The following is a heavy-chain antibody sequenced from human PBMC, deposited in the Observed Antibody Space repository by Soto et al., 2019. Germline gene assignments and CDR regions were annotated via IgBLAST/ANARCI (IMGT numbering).Heavy chain of an antibody. D-gene: IGHD6-13*01. CDR3: AGGIAPIQLDY. J-gene: IGHJ4*02. CDR2: IYFSGYT. Sequence: SETLSLTCTVSGGSMSPYYWSWIRQTPGKGLEWIAYIYFSGYTNYSPSLKSRVTISVDTSKNQFSLELNSATAADTAVYYCAGGIAPIQLDYSGQGTLVTVSS. CDR1: GGSMSPYY. V-gene: IGHV4-59*01.